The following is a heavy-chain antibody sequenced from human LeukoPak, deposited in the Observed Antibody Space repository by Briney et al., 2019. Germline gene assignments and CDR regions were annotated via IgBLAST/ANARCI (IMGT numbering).Heavy chain of an antibody. CDR1: GYSISSGYY. Sequence: SETLSLTCSVSGYSISSGYYWGWIRQPPGKGLEWIGSIYHSGSTYYNPSLKSRVTISVDTSKNQFSLKLSSVTAADTAVYYCARADYSSTWSHDYYYMDVWGKGTTVTVSS. V-gene: IGHV4-38-2*02. CDR2: IYHSGST. D-gene: IGHD6-13*01. J-gene: IGHJ6*03. CDR3: ARADYSSTWSHDYYYMDV.